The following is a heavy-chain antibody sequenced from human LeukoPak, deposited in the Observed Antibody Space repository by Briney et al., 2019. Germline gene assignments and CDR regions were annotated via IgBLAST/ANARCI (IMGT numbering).Heavy chain of an antibody. D-gene: IGHD2-15*01. CDR3: ARVRVYCSGGSCYSNWFDP. J-gene: IGHJ5*02. CDR1: GYSISSGYY. CDR2: IYHSGST. Sequence: PSETLSLTCAVSGYSISSGYYWGWIRQPPGKGLEWIGSIYHSGSTNYNPSLKSRVTISVDTSKNQFSLKLSSVTAADTAVYYCARVRVYCSGGSCYSNWFDPWGQGTLVTVSS. V-gene: IGHV4-38-2*01.